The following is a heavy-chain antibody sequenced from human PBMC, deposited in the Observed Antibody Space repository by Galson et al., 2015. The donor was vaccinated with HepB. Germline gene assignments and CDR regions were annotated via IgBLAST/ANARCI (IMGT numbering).Heavy chain of an antibody. CDR2: INAGNGNT. CDR3: ARAKLKLYSSGCFDY. Sequence: SVKVSCKASGYTFTSYAMHWVRQAPGQRLEWMGWINAGNGNTKYSQKFQGRVTITRDTSASTAYMELSSLRSEDTAVYYCARAKLKLYSSGCFDYWGQGTLVTVSS. V-gene: IGHV1-3*01. J-gene: IGHJ4*02. CDR1: GYTFTSYA. D-gene: IGHD6-19*01.